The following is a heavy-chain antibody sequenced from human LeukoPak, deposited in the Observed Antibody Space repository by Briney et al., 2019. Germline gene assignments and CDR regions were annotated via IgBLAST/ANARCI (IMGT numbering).Heavy chain of an antibody. D-gene: IGHD3-10*01. V-gene: IGHV3-33*01. CDR3: ASAPYGSGTFLDY. J-gene: IGHJ4*02. Sequence: PGGSLRLSCAASGFTFSSSGMHWVRQAPGKGLERVAVIWYDGSDKYSADSVKGRFTISRDNSKNTLYLQMNSLRAEDTAVYYCASAPYGSGTFLDYWGQGTLVTVSS. CDR1: GFTFSSSG. CDR2: IWYDGSDK.